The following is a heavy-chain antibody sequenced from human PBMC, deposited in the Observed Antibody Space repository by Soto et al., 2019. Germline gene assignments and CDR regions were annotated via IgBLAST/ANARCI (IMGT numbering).Heavy chain of an antibody. V-gene: IGHV3-23*01. Sequence: GGSLRLSCAASGFTFSSYAMSWVRQAPGKGLEWVSAISGSGVSTYYADSVKGRFTISRDNSKNTLYLQRNSLRAEDRGVYYWAKALYGDFDYWGQGTLVTVSS. CDR3: AKALYGDFDY. CDR2: ISGSGVST. D-gene: IGHD3-16*01. J-gene: IGHJ4*02. CDR1: GFTFSSYA.